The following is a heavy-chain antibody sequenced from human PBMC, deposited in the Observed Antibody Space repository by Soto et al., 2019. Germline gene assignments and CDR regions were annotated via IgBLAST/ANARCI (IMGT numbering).Heavy chain of an antibody. V-gene: IGHV3-64*01. CDR2: ISSNGGST. J-gene: IGHJ4*02. D-gene: IGHD3-16*01. CDR1: GFTFSSYA. CDR3: ARLLGS. Sequence: GGSLRLSCAASGFTFSSYAMHWVRQAPGKGLEYVSAISSNGGSTYYANSVKGRFTISRDNSKNTLYLQMGSLRAEDMAVYYCARLLGSWGQGTLVTVSS.